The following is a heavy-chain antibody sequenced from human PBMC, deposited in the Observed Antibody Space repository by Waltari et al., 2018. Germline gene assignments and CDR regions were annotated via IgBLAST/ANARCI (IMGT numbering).Heavy chain of an antibody. CDR1: GLTFSRVW. Sequence: EVQLVESGGGLVQPGGSLRLSCAASGLTFSRVWMTWVRQARGKGLEWVANINEDGSEKHYVDSVKGRFTISRDNAKNSLFLQMNSLRADDTAVYYCASGGHVDYCGQGTLVTVSS. J-gene: IGHJ4*02. V-gene: IGHV3-7*01. CDR3: ASGGHVDY. CDR2: INEDGSEK.